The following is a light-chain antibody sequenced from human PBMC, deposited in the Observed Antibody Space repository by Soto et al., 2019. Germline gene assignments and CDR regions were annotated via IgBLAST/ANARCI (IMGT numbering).Light chain of an antibody. CDR3: LQHNSYPFT. CDR1: QNINIY. V-gene: IGKV1-39*01. CDR2: ESS. J-gene: IGKJ3*01. Sequence: DIELTQSPSSLSASVGDRVTIACRSSQNINIYLNWYQQKPGNAPKLLIFESSSLQSGVPSRFSGSGSRRDFTLTISSLQPEDFATYYCLQHNSYPFTFGPGTKVDIK.